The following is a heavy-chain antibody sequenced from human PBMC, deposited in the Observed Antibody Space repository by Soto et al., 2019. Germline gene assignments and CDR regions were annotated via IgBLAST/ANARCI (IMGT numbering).Heavy chain of an antibody. J-gene: IGHJ4*02. CDR3: ARERGHYDILTGYYSSGPNPFDY. CDR2: IKQDGSEK. D-gene: IGHD3-9*01. CDR1: GFTFSSYW. Sequence: GGSLRLSCAASGFTFSSYWMSWVRQAPGKGLEWVANIKQDGSEKYYVDSVKGRFTISRDNAKNSLYLQMNSLRAEDTAVYYCARERGHYDILTGYYSSGPNPFDYWGQGTLVTVSS. V-gene: IGHV3-7*01.